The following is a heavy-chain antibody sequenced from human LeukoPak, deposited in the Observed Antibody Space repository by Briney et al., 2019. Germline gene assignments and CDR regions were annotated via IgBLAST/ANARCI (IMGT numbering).Heavy chain of an antibody. V-gene: IGHV1-2*02. CDR1: GYTFTGYY. CDR2: INPNSGGT. J-gene: IGHJ3*02. D-gene: IGHD6-6*01. Sequence: ASVKVSCKASGYTFTGYYMHWVRLAPGQGLEWMGWINPNSGGTKYAQKFQGRVTMTRDTSISTAYMELSRLRSDDTAVYYCAREEYSSSSNVSDIWGQGTMVTVSS. CDR3: AREEYSSSSNVSDI.